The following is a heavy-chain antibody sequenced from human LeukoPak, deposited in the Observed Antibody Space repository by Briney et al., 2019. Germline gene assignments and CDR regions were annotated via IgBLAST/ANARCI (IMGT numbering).Heavy chain of an antibody. CDR3: ASLYDIVGTTVDY. CDR1: GYTFTSYG. D-gene: IGHD1-26*01. J-gene: IGHJ4*02. CDR2: ISTYDGNT. V-gene: IGHV1-18*01. Sequence: ASVKVSCKASGYTFTSYGIIWVRQAPGQGLEWMGWISTYDGNTKYAQRLQGRVTMTTDTSTSTAYMELRSLRSDDTAVYYCASLYDIVGTTVDYWGQGTLVTVSS.